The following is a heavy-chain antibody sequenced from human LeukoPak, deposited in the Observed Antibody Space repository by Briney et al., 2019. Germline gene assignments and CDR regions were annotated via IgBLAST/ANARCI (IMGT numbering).Heavy chain of an antibody. J-gene: IGHJ6*03. CDR3: AREPFIAVAGTGDGYYYYYYMDV. CDR1: GGSISSYY. V-gene: IGHV4-4*07. D-gene: IGHD6-19*01. Sequence: SETLPLTCTVSGGSISSYYWSWIRQPAGKGLEWIGRIYTSGSTNYNPSLKSRVTMSVDTSKNQFSLKLSSVTAADTAVYYCAREPFIAVAGTGDGYYYYYYMDVWGKGTTVTISS. CDR2: IYTSGST.